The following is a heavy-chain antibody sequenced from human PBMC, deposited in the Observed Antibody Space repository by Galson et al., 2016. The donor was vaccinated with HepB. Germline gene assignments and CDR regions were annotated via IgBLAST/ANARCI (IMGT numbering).Heavy chain of an antibody. D-gene: IGHD6-13*01. CDR2: IYYSGST. CDR1: GGSISSGVYY. CDR3: ARRAAAGNFDY. J-gene: IGHJ4*02. V-gene: IGHV4-39*07. Sequence: SETLSLTCTVSGGSISSGVYYWSWIRQPPGRGLEWIGSIYYSGSTYYNPSLKSRVTISVDTSKNQFSLKLSSVTAADTAVYYCARRAAAGNFDYWGQGTLLTVSS.